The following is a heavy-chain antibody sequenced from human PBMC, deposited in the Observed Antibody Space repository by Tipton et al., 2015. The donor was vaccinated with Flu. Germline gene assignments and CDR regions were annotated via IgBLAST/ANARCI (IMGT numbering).Heavy chain of an antibody. J-gene: IGHJ4*02. Sequence: SLRLSCTASGSTFHDAWMSWVRQAPGKGLEWVGRILSKTDGGTTDYAAPVKGRFTISRDDSKNTVYLQMSSLKTEDTAMYYCISDVGVLRYAGWGQGTLVTVSS. D-gene: IGHD3-9*01. CDR1: GSTFHDAW. CDR3: ISDVGVLRYAG. V-gene: IGHV3-15*01. CDR2: ILSKTDGGTT.